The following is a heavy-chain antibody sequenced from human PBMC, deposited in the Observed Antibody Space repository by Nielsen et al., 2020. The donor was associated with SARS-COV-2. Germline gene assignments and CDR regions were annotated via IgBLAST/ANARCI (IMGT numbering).Heavy chain of an antibody. J-gene: IGHJ3*01. CDR1: GFTFNIYA. CDR3: ARDGVVRGDALDL. D-gene: IGHD3-10*01. Sequence: GESLKISCAASGFTFNIYAMAWVRRAPGRGLQWVTSISSSGGSTYYIDSVKGRFSISRDNSKNTLFLLMHSLRVEDTAVYYCARDGVVRGDALDLWGQGTMVTVSS. CDR2: ISSSGGST. V-gene: IGHV3-23*01.